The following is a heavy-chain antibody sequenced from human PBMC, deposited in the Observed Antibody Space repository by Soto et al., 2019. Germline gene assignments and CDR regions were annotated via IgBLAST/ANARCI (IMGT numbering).Heavy chain of an antibody. Sequence: GASVKVSCKASGGTLSSYAISWVRQAPGQGLEWMGGIIPIFGTANYAQKFQGRVTITADESTSTAYMELSSLRSEDTAVYYCASSDYYSRLTSSIAAPSPGLGYYYGTGVWGHGTTVTVSS. V-gene: IGHV1-69*13. CDR1: GGTLSSYA. D-gene: IGHD6-6*01. CDR2: IIPIFGTA. CDR3: ASSDYYSRLTSSIAAPSPGLGYYYGTGV. J-gene: IGHJ6*01.